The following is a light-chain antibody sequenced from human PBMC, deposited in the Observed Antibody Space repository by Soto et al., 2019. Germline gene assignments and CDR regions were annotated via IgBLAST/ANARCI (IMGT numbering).Light chain of an antibody. V-gene: IGKV1-39*01. J-gene: IGKJ1*01. CDR3: QQSYSTPQ. Sequence: QLTQSPSSLSASVGDRVTITCRASQSISSYLNWYQQKPGKAPKLLIYAASSLQSGVPSRFSGSGSGTDFTLTISSLQPEDFATYYCQQSYSTPQFGQGTKVDI. CDR1: QSISSY. CDR2: AAS.